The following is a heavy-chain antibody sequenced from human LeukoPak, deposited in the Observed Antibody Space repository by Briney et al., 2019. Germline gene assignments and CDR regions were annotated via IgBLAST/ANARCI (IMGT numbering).Heavy chain of an antibody. CDR3: AKDPAAAGAYY. D-gene: IGHD6-13*01. Sequence: PGGTLRLSCAASGFTFSTYSMSWVRQPPRKGLEWVSAISGSGGSTYYADSVKGRFTISRDNSKNTLYLQMNSLSAEDTAVYYCAKDPAAAGAYYWGQGTLVTVSS. CDR2: ISGSGGST. CDR1: GFTFSTYS. J-gene: IGHJ4*02. V-gene: IGHV3-23*01.